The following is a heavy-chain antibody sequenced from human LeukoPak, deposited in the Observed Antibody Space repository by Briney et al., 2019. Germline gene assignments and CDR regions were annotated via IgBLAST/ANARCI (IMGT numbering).Heavy chain of an antibody. CDR3: VRDHHFDP. Sequence: EGSLRLSCAASGFTVSANYMNWVRQAPGKGLEWVSVIYSSGHTYYADSVKGRFTISRDNSKNTLYLQMNSLRADDTAVYYCVRDHHFDPWGQGTLVTVSS. CDR1: GFTVSANY. CDR2: IYSSGHT. J-gene: IGHJ5*02. V-gene: IGHV3-53*01.